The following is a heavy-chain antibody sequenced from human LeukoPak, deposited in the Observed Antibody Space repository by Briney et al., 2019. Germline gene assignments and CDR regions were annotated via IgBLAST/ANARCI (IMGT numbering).Heavy chain of an antibody. CDR2: IYTSGST. CDR3: ARDRQQLFDY. J-gene: IGHJ4*02. Sequence: SETLSLTCTVSGGSISSGSYYWSWLRQPAGMGLERIGRIYTSGSTNYNPSLKSRVTISVDTSKNQFSLKLSSVTAADTAVYYCARDRQQLFDYWGQGTLVTVSS. V-gene: IGHV4-61*02. CDR1: GGSISSGSYY. D-gene: IGHD6-13*01.